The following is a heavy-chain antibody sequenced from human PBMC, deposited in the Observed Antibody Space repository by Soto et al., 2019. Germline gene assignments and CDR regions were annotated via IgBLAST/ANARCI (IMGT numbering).Heavy chain of an antibody. D-gene: IGHD2-15*01. CDR1: GYTFSNYY. CDR2: INASGGST. V-gene: IGHV1-46*01. Sequence: QVQLVQSGAEVKKAGASVKLSCKTSGYTFSNYYINWVRQAPGQGLQWMGRINASGGSTSYAQKFRGRVPMTRLTSTSTLNLGLSSRSSEDTAVYYCARSQGVVAAPEAPVDYWAKRTKATVSS. CDR3: ARSQGVVAAPEAPVDY. J-gene: IGHJ4*02.